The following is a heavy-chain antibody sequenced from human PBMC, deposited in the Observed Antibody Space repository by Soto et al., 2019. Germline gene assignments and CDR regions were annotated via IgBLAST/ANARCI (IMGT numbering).Heavy chain of an antibody. CDR3: AKDKVGGTYFSGLDY. CDR1: GFSFEEHA. D-gene: IGHD1-26*01. V-gene: IGHV3-9*01. J-gene: IGHJ4*02. Sequence: GGSLRLSCAASGFSFEEHAMHWVRLAPGKGLEWVSGITRDSGNKGYADSVKGRFTISRDNAKKSLYLQMNSLRAEDTALYYCAKDKVGGTYFSGLDYWGQGSLVTVSS. CDR2: ITRDSGNK.